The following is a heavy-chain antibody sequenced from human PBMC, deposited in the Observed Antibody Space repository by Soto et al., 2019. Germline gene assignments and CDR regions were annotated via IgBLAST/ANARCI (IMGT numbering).Heavy chain of an antibody. CDR2: IYSSGGT. Sequence: PSETLSLTCTVSGGSISGYFWTWIRQSAGKGLEWIGRIYSSGGTKYNPSLQSRVTMSLDTSKNQFSLRLTSVTAADTAAYYCARGQRFSDSFDCWGQGTLVTVSS. J-gene: IGHJ5*01. V-gene: IGHV4-4*07. CDR3: ARGQRFSDSFDC. CDR1: GGSISGYF. D-gene: IGHD3-3*01.